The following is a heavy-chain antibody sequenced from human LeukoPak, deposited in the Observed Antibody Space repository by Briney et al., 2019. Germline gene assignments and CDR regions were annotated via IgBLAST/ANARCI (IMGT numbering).Heavy chain of an antibody. CDR1: GFTFSDYY. J-gene: IGHJ4*02. V-gene: IGHV3-11*01. Sequence: GGSLRLSCAASGFTFSDYYMTWIRQAPGKGLEWVSYISNSGSTRTYADSVKGRLTISRDNAKNSLYLQMNSLRAEDTAVYYCARGQYPFDYWGQGTLVTVSS. CDR2: ISNSGSTR. D-gene: IGHD2-2*01. CDR3: ARGQYPFDY.